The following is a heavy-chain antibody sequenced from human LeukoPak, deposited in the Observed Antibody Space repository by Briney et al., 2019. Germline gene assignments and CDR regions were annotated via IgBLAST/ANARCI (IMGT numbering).Heavy chain of an antibody. Sequence: ASVTVSFTASGYTFTSYGISWVRQAPGQGLEWMGWISAYNGNTNYAQKLQGRVTMTTDTSTSTDYMELRSLRSDDTAVYYCARSGIAVAGTGYYGMDVWGQGTTVTVSS. J-gene: IGHJ6*02. D-gene: IGHD6-19*01. CDR2: ISAYNGNT. CDR3: ARSGIAVAGTGYYGMDV. CDR1: GYTFTSYG. V-gene: IGHV1-18*01.